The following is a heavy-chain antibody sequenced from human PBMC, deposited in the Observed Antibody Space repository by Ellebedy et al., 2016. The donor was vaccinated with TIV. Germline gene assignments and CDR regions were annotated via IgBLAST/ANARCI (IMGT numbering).Heavy chain of an antibody. D-gene: IGHD4-11*01. Sequence: SGPTLVKPTETLTLTCTVSGFSLSNARMGVSWIRQPPGKALEWLARIDWDDDKYYSTSLKTRLTITKDTSKNQVVLTMTNMDPVDTATYYCAHRQATRPGSFDYWGQGTLVTVSS. CDR3: AHRQATRPGSFDY. CDR1: GFSLSNARMG. CDR2: IDWDDDK. J-gene: IGHJ4*02. V-gene: IGHV2-70*12.